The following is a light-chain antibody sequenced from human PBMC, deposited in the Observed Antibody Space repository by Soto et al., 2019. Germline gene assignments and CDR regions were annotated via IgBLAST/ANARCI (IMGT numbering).Light chain of an antibody. CDR3: QHYGRSPPFT. J-gene: IGKJ3*01. CDR2: AAS. CDR1: QSISSSN. V-gene: IGKV3-20*01. Sequence: EVVLTQSPGTLSLSPGERATLSCRASQSISSSNLAWYQQKPGQAPRLLIYAASARVTGIPDRFSGSGYGTDFTLTISRLEPEDFAMYYCQHYGRSPPFTFGPGTRVDIK.